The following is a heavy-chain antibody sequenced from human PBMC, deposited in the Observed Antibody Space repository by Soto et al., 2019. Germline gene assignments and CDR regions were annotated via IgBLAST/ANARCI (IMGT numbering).Heavy chain of an antibody. Sequence: SVKVSCKASGGTVSSYTISWVRQAPGQGLEWMGRIIPILGIANYAQKFQGRVTITADKSTGTAYMELSSLRSEDTAVYYCARATTPNHYYYYYMDVWGKGTTVTVSS. D-gene: IGHD4-4*01. J-gene: IGHJ6*03. V-gene: IGHV1-69*02. CDR3: ARATTPNHYYYYYMDV. CDR1: GGTVSSYT. CDR2: IIPILGIA.